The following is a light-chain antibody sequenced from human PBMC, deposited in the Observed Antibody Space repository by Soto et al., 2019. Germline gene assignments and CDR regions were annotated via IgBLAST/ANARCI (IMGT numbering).Light chain of an antibody. CDR3: QQYHIYSGT. CDR1: QTIDSW. V-gene: IGKV1-5*03. J-gene: IGKJ1*01. Sequence: DIQMTQSPSTLSASVGYRFTITCLSSQTIDSWLAWYQQRPWKPPNLLIYKASTFASGVPSRFSGGGSWTEVTPTINSLQPDDFATYYCQQYHIYSGTFGQGTKVDI. CDR2: KAS.